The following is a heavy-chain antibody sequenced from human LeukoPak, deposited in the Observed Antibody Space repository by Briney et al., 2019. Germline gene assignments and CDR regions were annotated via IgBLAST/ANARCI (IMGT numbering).Heavy chain of an antibody. D-gene: IGHD3-22*01. V-gene: IGHV3-33*01. J-gene: IGHJ1*01. CDR3: ARDRGSYETGQLQH. Sequence: GGSLRLSCAASGFTFSSYGMHWVRQAPGKGLGRVSVIWYDGSNKYYADSVKGRFTISRDNSKNTLYLQMNSLRAEDTAVYYCARDRGSYETGQLQHWGQGTLVTVSS. CDR2: IWYDGSNK. CDR1: GFTFSSYG.